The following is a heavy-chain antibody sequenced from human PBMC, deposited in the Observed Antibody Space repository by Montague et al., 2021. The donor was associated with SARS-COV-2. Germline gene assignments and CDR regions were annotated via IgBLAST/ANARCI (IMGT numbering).Heavy chain of an antibody. Sequence: TLSLTCTVSGGPISSGSYYWSWIRQPAGKGLEWIGRIYTSGSTNYNPSLKSRVTISVDTSKNQFSLKLSSVTAADTAVYYCARDGGIGDSGSNTWPYYYYGMDVWGQGTTVTVSS. J-gene: IGHJ6*02. CDR1: GGPISSGSYY. V-gene: IGHV4-61*02. CDR2: IYTSGST. CDR3: ARDGGIGDSGSNTWPYYYYGMDV. D-gene: IGHD3-22*01.